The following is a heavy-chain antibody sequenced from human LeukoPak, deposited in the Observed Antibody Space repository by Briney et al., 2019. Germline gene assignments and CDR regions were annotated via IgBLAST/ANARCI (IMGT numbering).Heavy chain of an antibody. Sequence: SETLSLTCTVSGGSISSYYWSWIRQPPGKGLEWIGYIYYSGSTNYNPSLKSRVTISVDTSKNQFSLKLSSVTAADTAVYYCARIAYSSGWYGSGKLGAFDIWGQGTMVTVSS. D-gene: IGHD6-19*01. CDR2: IYYSGST. CDR3: ARIAYSSGWYGSGKLGAFDI. CDR1: GGSISSYY. V-gene: IGHV4-59*01. J-gene: IGHJ3*02.